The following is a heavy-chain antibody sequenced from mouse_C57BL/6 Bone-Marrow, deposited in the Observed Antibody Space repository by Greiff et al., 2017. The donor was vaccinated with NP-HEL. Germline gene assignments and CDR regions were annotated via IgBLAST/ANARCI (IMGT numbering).Heavy chain of an antibody. CDR2: IYPRSGNT. CDR1: GYTFTSYG. J-gene: IGHJ3*01. D-gene: IGHD1-1*01. CDR3: ARLNYYGSGGAC. V-gene: IGHV1-81*01. Sequence: QVQLQQSGAELARPGASVKLSCKASGYTFTSYGISWVKQRTGQGLEWIGEIYPRSGNTYYNEKFKGKATLTADKSSSTAYMELRSLTSEDSAVYFCARLNYYGSGGACWGQGTLVTVSA.